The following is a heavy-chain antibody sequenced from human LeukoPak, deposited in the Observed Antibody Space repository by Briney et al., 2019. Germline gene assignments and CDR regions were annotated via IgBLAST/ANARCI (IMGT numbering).Heavy chain of an antibody. V-gene: IGHV4-59*12. Sequence: PSETLSLTCTVSGGSISSYYWSWIRQPPGKGLEWIGYIYYSGSTNYNPSLKSRVTISVDTSKNQFSLKLSSVTAADTAVYYCARGVPYRNWFDPWGQGTLVTVSS. D-gene: IGHD5-18*01. CDR1: GGSISSYY. J-gene: IGHJ5*02. CDR3: ARGVPYRNWFDP. CDR2: IYYSGST.